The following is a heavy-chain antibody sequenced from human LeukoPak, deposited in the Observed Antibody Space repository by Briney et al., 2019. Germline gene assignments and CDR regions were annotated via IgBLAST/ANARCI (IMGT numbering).Heavy chain of an antibody. CDR3: AREGSYGVTFDY. J-gene: IGHJ4*02. Sequence: ASVKVSCKASGGTFSSYAISWVRQAPGQGLEWMGGIIPIFGTANYAQKFQGRVTITADESTSTAYMELSSLRSEDTAVYYCAREGSYGVTFDYWGQGTLVTVSS. V-gene: IGHV1-69*13. CDR1: GGTFSSYA. CDR2: IIPIFGTA. D-gene: IGHD2-21*02.